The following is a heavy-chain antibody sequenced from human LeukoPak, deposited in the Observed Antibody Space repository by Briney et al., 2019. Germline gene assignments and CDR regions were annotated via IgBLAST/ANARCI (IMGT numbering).Heavy chain of an antibody. D-gene: IGHD2-15*01. CDR1: GFTFSSYS. Sequence: PGGSLSLSCAASGFTFSSYSMNWVRQVQGKGLGWGSSISSSSSYIYYADSVKGRFTISRDNAKNSLYLQMNSLRAEDTAVYYCARLYPWAYGMDVWGQGTTVTVSS. V-gene: IGHV3-21*01. J-gene: IGHJ6*02. CDR2: ISSSSSYI. CDR3: ARLYPWAYGMDV.